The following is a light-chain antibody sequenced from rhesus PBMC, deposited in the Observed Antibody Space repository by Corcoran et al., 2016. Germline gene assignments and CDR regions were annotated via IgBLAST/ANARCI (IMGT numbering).Light chain of an antibody. Sequence: DIQMTQSPSSLSASVGDRVTITRRASQGISNWLAWYQQKPGKAPKLLIYRASNLEQGVPSRFSGRGSGTDFTLTISSLPPEDIATYYCPQHDNSPYSFGQGTKVEI. V-gene: IGKV1-69*01. J-gene: IGKJ2*01. CDR2: RAS. CDR3: PQHDNSPYS. CDR1: QGISNW.